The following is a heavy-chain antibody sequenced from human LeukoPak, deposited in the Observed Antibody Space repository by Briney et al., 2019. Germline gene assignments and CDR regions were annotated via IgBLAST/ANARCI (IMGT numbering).Heavy chain of an antibody. D-gene: IGHD5-12*01. CDR3: TRGSLSGSSRDY. Sequence: ASVRVSCKASGYTFTGYDINWVRQASGQGLEWMGWMNPNTGDTGYAQKFQGRITMTRDTSIDTAYMELSDLRSEDTALYYCTRGSLSGSSRDYWGQGTLVTVSS. V-gene: IGHV1-8*01. CDR1: GYTFTGYD. CDR2: MNPNTGDT. J-gene: IGHJ4*02.